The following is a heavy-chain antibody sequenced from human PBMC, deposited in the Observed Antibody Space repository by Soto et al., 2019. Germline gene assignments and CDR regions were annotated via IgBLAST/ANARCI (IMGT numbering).Heavy chain of an antibody. D-gene: IGHD3-3*01. J-gene: IGHJ5*02. V-gene: IGHV3-30-3*01. CDR3: ARDKEGYDFWSGYYTGVGWFDP. Sequence: HPGGSLRLSCAASGFTFSSYAMHWVRQAPGKGLEWVAVISYDGSNKYYADSVKGRFTISRDNSKNTLYLQMNSLRAEDTAVYYCARDKEGYDFWSGYYTGVGWFDPWGQGTLVTVSS. CDR1: GFTFSSYA. CDR2: ISYDGSNK.